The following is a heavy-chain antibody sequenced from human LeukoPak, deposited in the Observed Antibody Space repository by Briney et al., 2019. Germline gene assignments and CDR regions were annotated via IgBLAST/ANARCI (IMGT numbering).Heavy chain of an antibody. Sequence: ASVKVSCKASGYTFTGYYMRWVRQAPGQGLEWMGWINPNSGGTNYAQKFQGRVTMTRDTSISTAYMELSRLRSDDTAVYYCARARRFYCSSTSCYGVDPWGQGTLVTVSS. V-gene: IGHV1-2*02. CDR3: ARARRFYCSSTSCYGVDP. CDR2: INPNSGGT. D-gene: IGHD2-2*01. CDR1: GYTFTGYY. J-gene: IGHJ5*02.